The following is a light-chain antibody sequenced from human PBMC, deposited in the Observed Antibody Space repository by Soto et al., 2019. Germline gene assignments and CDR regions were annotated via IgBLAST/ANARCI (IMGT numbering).Light chain of an antibody. CDR1: SSDVGGYNY. V-gene: IGLV2-14*01. CDR3: SSFTSSHTGV. CDR2: EVT. J-gene: IGLJ3*02. Sequence: QSVLTQPASVSGSPGQSITISCTGTSSDVGGYNYVSWYQQHPGKAPKVIIYEVTSRPSGVSNRFSGSKSGNTASLTISGLQAEDEADYHCSSFTSSHTGVFGGGTQLTVL.